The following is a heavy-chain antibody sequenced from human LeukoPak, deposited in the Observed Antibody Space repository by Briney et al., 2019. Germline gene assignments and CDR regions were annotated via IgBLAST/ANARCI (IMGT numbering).Heavy chain of an antibody. J-gene: IGHJ4*02. Sequence: GESLRLSCAASGFTFSTYSMKWVRQAPGKGLEWVSYISDSSAMYYADSVRGRFTISRENDKNSLFLQMNSLRAEDTAVYYCARDGGYSGYDADCWGQGTLVTVSS. CDR3: ARDGGYSGYDADC. CDR1: GFTFSTYS. V-gene: IGHV3-48*01. CDR2: ISDSSAM. D-gene: IGHD5-12*01.